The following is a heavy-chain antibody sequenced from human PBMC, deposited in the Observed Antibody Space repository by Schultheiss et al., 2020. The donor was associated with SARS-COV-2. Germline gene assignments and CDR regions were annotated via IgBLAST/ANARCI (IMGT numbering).Heavy chain of an antibody. D-gene: IGHD5-24*01. CDR1: GFTFDDYA. CDR2: ISWNSGSI. CDR3: AKAMASGREMSDY. V-gene: IGHV3-9*01. J-gene: IGHJ4*02. Sequence: SLKISCAASGFTFDDYAMHWVRQAPGKGLEWVSGISWNSGSIGYADSVKGRFTISRDNAKNSLYLQMNSLRAEDTALYYCAKAMASGREMSDYWGQGTLVTVSS.